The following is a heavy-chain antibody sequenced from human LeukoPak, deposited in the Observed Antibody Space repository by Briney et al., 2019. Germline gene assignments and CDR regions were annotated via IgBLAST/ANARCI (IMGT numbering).Heavy chain of an antibody. V-gene: IGHV4-34*01. D-gene: IGHD6-6*01. CDR1: GGSFSGYY. Sequence: SETLALTCAVYGGSFSGYYWSWIRQPPGKGLEWIGEINHSGSTNYNPSLKSRVTISVDTSKNQFSLKLSSVTAADTAVYYCARGRIAARPSDYWGQGTLVTVSS. J-gene: IGHJ4*02. CDR3: ARGRIAARPSDY. CDR2: INHSGST.